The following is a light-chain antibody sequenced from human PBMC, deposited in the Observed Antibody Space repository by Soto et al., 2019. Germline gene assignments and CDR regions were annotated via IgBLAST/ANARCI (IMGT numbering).Light chain of an antibody. CDR3: HLYGGSPPPT. CDR2: GSS. Sequence: EIVLTQSPGTLSLSPGERATLSCRASQSVSSNHLAWYQQKPGQAPRLLIYGSSSRATGIPDRFSGSGSGTDFTLTISRLETEDFAVYVCHLYGGSPPPTFGQGTKVEIK. J-gene: IGKJ2*01. CDR1: QSVSSNH. V-gene: IGKV3-20*01.